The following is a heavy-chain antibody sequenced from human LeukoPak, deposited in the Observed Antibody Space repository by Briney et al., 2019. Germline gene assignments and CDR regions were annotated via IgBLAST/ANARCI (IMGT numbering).Heavy chain of an antibody. D-gene: IGHD2-2*01. CDR3: ARTRYCSTTSCYADT. Sequence: SGPTLVNPTQTLTLTCTSSGFSLSTSGMCVSWIRQPPGKGLEWIGYVYYSGRTSYSPSLKSRVTISVGTSEDRFSLELTSVTAADTAVYYCARTRYCSTTSCYADTWGQGTMVTVSS. V-gene: IGHV4-61*08. CDR1: GFSLSTSGMC. J-gene: IGHJ3*01. CDR2: VYYSGRT.